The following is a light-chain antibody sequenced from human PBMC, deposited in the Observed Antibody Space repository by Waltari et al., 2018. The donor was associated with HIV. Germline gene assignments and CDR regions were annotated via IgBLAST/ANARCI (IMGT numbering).Light chain of an antibody. J-gene: IGLJ2*01. V-gene: IGLV1-47*01. CDR2: SNN. CDR3: AAWDDSVSGWA. CDR1: GSNVGVNF. Sequence: QSVLTQAPSASGTPGQRVTIPCSGTGSNVGVNFVSWYQQLPGMAPKLLIYSNNAGPSRFPDRLSGSKSGTSASLAISGLRSEDEAVYFCAAWDDSVSGWAFGEGTKVTVL.